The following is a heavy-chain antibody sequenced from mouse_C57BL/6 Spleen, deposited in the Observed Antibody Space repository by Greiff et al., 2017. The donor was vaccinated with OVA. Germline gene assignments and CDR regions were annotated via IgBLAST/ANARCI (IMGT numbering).Heavy chain of an antibody. CDR1: GYTFTDYY. J-gene: IGHJ2*01. D-gene: IGHD2-4*01. V-gene: IGHV1-76*01. CDR2: IYPGSGNT. CDR3: AWDYDGVRDY. Sequence: LVESGAELVRPGASVKLSCKASGYTFTDYYINWVKQRPGQGLEWIARIYPGSGNTYYNEKFKGKATLTAEKSSSTAYLQLSSLTSEDSAVYFCAWDYDGVRDYWGQGTTLTVSS.